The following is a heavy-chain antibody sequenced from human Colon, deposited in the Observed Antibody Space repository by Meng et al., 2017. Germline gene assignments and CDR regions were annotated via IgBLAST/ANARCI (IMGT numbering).Heavy chain of an antibody. D-gene: IGHD3-16*02. Sequence: SGGDVVQPGGSRRLSCVVSGVTLKNNYIHWVRQDPVRGLDWVGIRYSGRIAYYADSVKGRFTISRDDSKNTVHLQMNSLTVDDTALYYCATESFAAWGQGTLVTVSS. V-gene: IGHV3-66*02. CDR2: RYSGRIA. CDR3: ATESFAA. CDR1: GVTLKNNY. J-gene: IGHJ5*02.